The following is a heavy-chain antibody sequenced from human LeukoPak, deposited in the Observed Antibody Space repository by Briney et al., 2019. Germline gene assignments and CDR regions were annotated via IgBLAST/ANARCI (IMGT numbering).Heavy chain of an antibody. CDR3: ARERYFDWLLDV. Sequence: ASVKVSCKASGYTFTSYGISWVRQAPGQGLEWMGWISTYNDNTNYAQKLQGRVTMTTDTSTSTAYMELRSLRSDDTAVYYCARERYFDWLLDVWGQGTTVTVSS. J-gene: IGHJ6*02. CDR2: ISTYNDNT. CDR1: GYTFTSYG. D-gene: IGHD3-9*01. V-gene: IGHV1-18*01.